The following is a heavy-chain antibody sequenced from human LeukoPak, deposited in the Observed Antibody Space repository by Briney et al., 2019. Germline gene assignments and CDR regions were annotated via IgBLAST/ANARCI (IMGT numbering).Heavy chain of an antibody. Sequence: PSETLSLTCTVSGGSISSSSYYWGWIRQPPGKGLEWIGSIYCSGSTYYNPSLKSRVTISVDTSKNQFSLKLSSVTAADTAVYYCARHRSTVTTWAAFDIWGQGTMVTVSS. CDR2: IYCSGST. D-gene: IGHD4-17*01. CDR1: GGSISSSSYY. CDR3: ARHRSTVTTWAAFDI. J-gene: IGHJ3*02. V-gene: IGHV4-39*01.